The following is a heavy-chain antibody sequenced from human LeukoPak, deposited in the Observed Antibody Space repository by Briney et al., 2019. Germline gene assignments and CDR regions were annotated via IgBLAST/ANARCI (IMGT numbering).Heavy chain of an antibody. D-gene: IGHD2-21*01. CDR2: ISGSGGNT. CDR1: GFTFNSYS. V-gene: IGHV3-23*01. Sequence: GGSLRLPCAASGFTFNSYSMNWVRQAPGKGLEWVSGISGSGGNTYYADSVKGRFTISRDNSKNTAYLEMSSLRGEDTAVYYCSKKSPTDAIVGNYFGNWGQGTLVTVSS. J-gene: IGHJ4*02. CDR3: SKKSPTDAIVGNYFGN.